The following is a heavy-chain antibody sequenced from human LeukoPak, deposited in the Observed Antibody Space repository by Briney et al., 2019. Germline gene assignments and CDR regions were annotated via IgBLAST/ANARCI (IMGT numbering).Heavy chain of an antibody. V-gene: IGHV1-18*04. CDR2: ISANNGNT. J-gene: IGHJ4*02. D-gene: IGHD3-22*01. Sequence: GASVKVSCKASGYTFSGYYMHWVRQAPGQGLEWLGWISANNGNTNYAEKLQGRVTMTTDTSTRTAYMELRSLRSGDTAVYYCARGYYDGSGYYVYWGQGTLVTVSS. CDR3: ARGYYDGSGYYVY. CDR1: GYTFSGYY.